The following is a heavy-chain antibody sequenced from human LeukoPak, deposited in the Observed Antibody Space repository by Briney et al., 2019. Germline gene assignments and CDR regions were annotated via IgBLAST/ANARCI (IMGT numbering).Heavy chain of an antibody. CDR1: GFTFSRYD. CDR2: IGTAGDT. J-gene: IGHJ2*01. CDR3: VRDTAVAAKFGNWHFDL. V-gene: IGHV3-13*01. Sequence: GGSLRLSCAASGFTFSRYDMHWVRQDTGRGLEWVSAIGTAGDTYYPGSVKGRFTISRENARNSLYLQMNSLRAEDTAVYYCVRDTAVAAKFGNWHFDLWGRGTLVTVSS. D-gene: IGHD2-21*02.